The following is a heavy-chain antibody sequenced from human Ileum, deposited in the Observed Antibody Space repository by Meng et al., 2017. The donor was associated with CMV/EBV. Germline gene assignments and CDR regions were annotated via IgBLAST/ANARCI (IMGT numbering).Heavy chain of an antibody. V-gene: IGHV3-7*01. Sequence: GGSLRLSCAASGFVFSSFWMTWVRQAPGKGLEWVATIKQPGIEKFYADSVKGRFTISRDNAKNSVFLQMNSLRNEDTGVYYCARDLTTDYNYYYGMDVWGHGDTVNGTS. CDR3: ARDLTTDYNYYYGMDV. CDR2: IKQPGIEK. D-gene: IGHD1-14*01. CDR1: GFVFSSFW. J-gene: IGHJ6*02.